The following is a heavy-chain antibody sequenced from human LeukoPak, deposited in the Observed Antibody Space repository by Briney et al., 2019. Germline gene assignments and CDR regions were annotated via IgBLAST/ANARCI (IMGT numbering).Heavy chain of an antibody. CDR3: ARDQEAYCSSTSCYEYSYYMDV. V-gene: IGHV4-61*02. CDR2: IYTSGST. CDR1: GGSISSGSYY. Sequence: SQTLSLTCTVSGGSISSGSYYWGWIRQPGGRGLEWIVRIYTSGSTNYNPSGKGRVTISLDTSNNQFSLKPTSVTAADTAVYYCARDQEAYCSSTSCYEYSYYMDVWGKGTTVTISS. D-gene: IGHD2-2*01. J-gene: IGHJ6*03.